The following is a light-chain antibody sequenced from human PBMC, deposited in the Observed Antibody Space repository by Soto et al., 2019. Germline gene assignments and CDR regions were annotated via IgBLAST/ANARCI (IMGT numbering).Light chain of an antibody. CDR1: QSVSSSY. V-gene: IGKV3-20*01. CDR2: DAS. CDR3: QQYGSSPLT. J-gene: IGKJ4*01. Sequence: EIVLTQSPGTLSLSPGERATLSCRASQSVSSSYLAWYQQKPGQAPSLLIYDASTRATGIPDRFSGSGSGTEFTLTITRLEPEDCAIYYCQQYGSSPLTFGGGTKVEIK.